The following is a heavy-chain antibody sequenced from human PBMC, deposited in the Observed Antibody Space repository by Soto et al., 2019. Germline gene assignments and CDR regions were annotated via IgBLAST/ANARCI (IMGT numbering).Heavy chain of an antibody. V-gene: IGHV3-11*01. J-gene: IGHJ6*02. D-gene: IGHD3-16*01. CDR1: GFTFSDSY. Sequence: QVQLVESGGGVVKPGGSLRLTCAGSGFTFSDSYMSWIRQVPGKGLEWLAYISSSSSTTYYADSVKGRFTISRDNAKKSLFLLMNSLRAEDTAVYYCATEPPGGRGTYFYVYGMDVWGQGTTVIVSS. CDR3: ATEPPGGRGTYFYVYGMDV. CDR2: ISSSSSTT.